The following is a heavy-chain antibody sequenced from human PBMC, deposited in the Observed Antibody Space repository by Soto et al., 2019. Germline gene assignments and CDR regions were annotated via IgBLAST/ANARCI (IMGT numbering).Heavy chain of an antibody. Sequence: GASVKVSCKASVYTFTGYYMHWVRQAPGQGLEWMGWINPNSGGTNYAQKFQGWVTMTRDTSISTAYMELSRLRSDDTAVYYCARAQVSIAVAAYVSYGMDVWGQGTTVTVSS. CDR1: VYTFTGYY. D-gene: IGHD6-19*01. CDR3: ARAQVSIAVAAYVSYGMDV. V-gene: IGHV1-2*04. CDR2: INPNSGGT. J-gene: IGHJ6*02.